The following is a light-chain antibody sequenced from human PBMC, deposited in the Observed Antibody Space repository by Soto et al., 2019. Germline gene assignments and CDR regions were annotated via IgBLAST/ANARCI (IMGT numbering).Light chain of an antibody. CDR2: EVS. Sequence: QSVLTQPASVSASPGQSITISCTGTSSDVGGSIFVSWYQQYPGKAPKLMIYEVSYRPSGVSNRFSGSKSGSTASLTISGLQAEDEADYYCSSHRRGITPSYVFRTGTKLTVL. CDR3: SSHRRGITPSYV. V-gene: IGLV2-14*01. J-gene: IGLJ1*01. CDR1: SSDVGGSIF.